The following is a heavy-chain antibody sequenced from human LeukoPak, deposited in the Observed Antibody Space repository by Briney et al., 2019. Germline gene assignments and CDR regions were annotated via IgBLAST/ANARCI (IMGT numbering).Heavy chain of an antibody. CDR3: ARGGYYDILTGYYDSFDV. CDR2: INHSGRT. V-gene: IGHV4-34*01. CDR1: VGSFSGYY. D-gene: IGHD3-9*01. J-gene: IGHJ3*01. Sequence: SETLSLTCAVYVGSFSGYYWSWIRQPPGKGPEWIGDINHSGRTNYNPSLKSRLTILVDASKNQFSLKLSSVTAADTAVYYCARGGYYDILTGYYDSFDVWGQGTVVTVSS.